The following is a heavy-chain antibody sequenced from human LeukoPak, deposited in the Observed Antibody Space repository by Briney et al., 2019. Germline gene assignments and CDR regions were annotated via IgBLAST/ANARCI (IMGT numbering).Heavy chain of an antibody. V-gene: IGHV4-61*01. CDR3: ARDARYGSGSYADY. J-gene: IGHJ4*02. CDR2: IYYSGST. D-gene: IGHD3-10*01. Sequence: PSETLSLTCTVSGGSVSSGSYYWSWIRQPPGKGLEWIGYIYYSGSTNYNPSLKSRVTISVDTSKNQFSLKLSSVTAADTAVYYCARDARYGSGSYADYWGQGTLVTVSS. CDR1: GGSVSSGSYY.